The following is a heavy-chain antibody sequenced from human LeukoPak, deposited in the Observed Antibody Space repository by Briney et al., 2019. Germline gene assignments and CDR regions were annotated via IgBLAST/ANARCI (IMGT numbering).Heavy chain of an antibody. D-gene: IGHD1-1*01. Sequence: KYGESLKISCKGSGYSFTSYWIDWVRQMPGKGLEWMGIIYPGDSDTGYSPSFQGQVTISADRSISTAYLQWSSLKASDTAMYYCARTSGAWKDYFDYWGQGTLVTVSS. CDR1: GYSFTSYW. J-gene: IGHJ4*02. V-gene: IGHV5-51*01. CDR3: ARTSGAWKDYFDY. CDR2: IYPGDSDT.